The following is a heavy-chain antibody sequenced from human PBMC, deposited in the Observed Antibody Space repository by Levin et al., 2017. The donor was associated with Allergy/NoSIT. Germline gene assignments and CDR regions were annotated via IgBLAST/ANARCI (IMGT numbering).Heavy chain of an antibody. Sequence: SQTLSLTCTVSGGSISSSSFYWGWIRQPPGKGLEWIGNIYYSGSTYYNPSLKSRVTISVDTSKNQFSLRLSSVTAADTAVYYCARFVQYTGYDLTTKSFDYWGQGTLVTVSS. CDR3: ARFVQYTGYDLTTKSFDY. CDR2: IYYSGST. V-gene: IGHV4-39*01. D-gene: IGHD5-12*01. J-gene: IGHJ4*02. CDR1: GGSISSSSFY.